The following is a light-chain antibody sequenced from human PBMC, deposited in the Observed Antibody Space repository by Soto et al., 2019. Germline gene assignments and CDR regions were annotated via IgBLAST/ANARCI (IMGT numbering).Light chain of an antibody. J-gene: IGKJ4*01. CDR1: QDISTY. CDR2: DTF. CDR3: QQRSPWPLT. Sequence: IVLTQSPGSLSVSPGGRATLSCRASQDISTYLAWYQQKPGQAPRLIIYDTFNRVSGVPDTFSGSGSGTVFTLTISNVAPEDSAIYYCQQRSPWPLTFGGGTKVE. V-gene: IGKV3-11*01.